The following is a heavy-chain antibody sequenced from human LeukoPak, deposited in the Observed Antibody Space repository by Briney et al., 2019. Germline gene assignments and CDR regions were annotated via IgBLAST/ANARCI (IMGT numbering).Heavy chain of an antibody. D-gene: IGHD1-26*01. CDR3: ARGQEGATYYFDY. J-gene: IGHJ4*02. CDR1: GGTFSSYA. CDR2: IIPIFGTA. Sequence: SVKVSCKASGGTFSSYAISWVRQAPGQGLEWMGGIIPIFGTANYAQKFQGRVTITTDESTSTAYMELSSLRSEDTAVYYCARGQEGATYYFDYWGQGTLVTVSS. V-gene: IGHV1-69*05.